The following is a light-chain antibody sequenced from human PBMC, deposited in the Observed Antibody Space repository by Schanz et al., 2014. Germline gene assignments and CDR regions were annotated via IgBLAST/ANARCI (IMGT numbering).Light chain of an antibody. Sequence: DIAMTQSPDSLAVSLGERATINCKSSLSILFSSNNKNYLAWYQQKPGQPPKLLIYWASTRESGVPDRFSGSGSGTDFTLTISNLQAEDVAVYYCQHYYSEGRTFGQGTKVELK. CDR1: LSILFSSNNKNY. CDR3: QHYYSEGRT. J-gene: IGKJ1*01. CDR2: WAS. V-gene: IGKV4-1*01.